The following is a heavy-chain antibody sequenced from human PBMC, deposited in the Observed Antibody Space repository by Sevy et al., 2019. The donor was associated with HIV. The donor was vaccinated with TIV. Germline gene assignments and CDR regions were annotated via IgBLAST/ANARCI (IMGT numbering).Heavy chain of an antibody. CDR1: GYTFTSYG. J-gene: IGHJ1*01. V-gene: IGHV1-18*01. D-gene: IGHD6-19*01. Sequence: ASVKVSCKASGYTFTSYGISWVRQAPGQGLEWMGWISAYNGNTNYAQKLQGRVTMTTDTSTSTAYMELRSLRSDDTAVYYCARLRLRIVVAGDAEYFQHWGQGTLVTVSS. CDR2: ISAYNGNT. CDR3: ARLRLRIVVAGDAEYFQH.